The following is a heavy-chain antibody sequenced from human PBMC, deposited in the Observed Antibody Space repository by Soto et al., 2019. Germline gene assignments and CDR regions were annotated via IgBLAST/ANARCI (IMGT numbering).Heavy chain of an antibody. J-gene: IGHJ4*02. CDR2: MFASGSS. Sequence: QVQLQESGPGLVKPSETLSLTCAVSGDSISSPNWWCWYRQTPGKGLELIGEMFASGSSNYNPSLNGRVTISMDKSKIHFSLKLTSLTAADTAIYDCAKQGFYHQPDYWGQGSPVTVSS. V-gene: IGHV4-4*02. CDR1: GDSISSPNW. D-gene: IGHD2-2*01. CDR3: AKQGFYHQPDY.